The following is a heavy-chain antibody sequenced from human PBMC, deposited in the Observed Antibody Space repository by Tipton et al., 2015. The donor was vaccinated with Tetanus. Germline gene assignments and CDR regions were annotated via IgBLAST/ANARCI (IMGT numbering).Heavy chain of an antibody. CDR2: ISGSGDTT. V-gene: IGHV3-23*01. CDR3: ATDGLPRGFVMVEATTQKYFRH. J-gene: IGHJ1*01. Sequence: SLRLSCAAPGFAFNRYGINWVRQAPGKGLVWVSSISGSGDTTYYADSVRGRFTVSRDNSKDTVYLDVRSLRDEDTAVYYCATDGLPRGFVMVEATTQKYFRHWGRGTLVTVSS. D-gene: IGHD2-21*01. CDR1: GFAFNRYG.